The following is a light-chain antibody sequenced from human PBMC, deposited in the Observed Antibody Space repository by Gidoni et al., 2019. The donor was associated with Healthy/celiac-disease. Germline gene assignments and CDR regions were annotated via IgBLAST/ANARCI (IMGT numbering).Light chain of an antibody. CDR1: QSISSY. V-gene: IGKV1-39*01. J-gene: IGKJ2*01. CDR3: QQSYSTPST. CDR2: AAS. Sequence: IQLTQSPSSLSASVGDRVTITCRASQSISSYLNWYQQKPGKAPKLLIYAASSLQSGVPSRFSGSGSGTDFTLTISSLQPEDCATYYCQQSYSTPSTFGQGTKLEIK.